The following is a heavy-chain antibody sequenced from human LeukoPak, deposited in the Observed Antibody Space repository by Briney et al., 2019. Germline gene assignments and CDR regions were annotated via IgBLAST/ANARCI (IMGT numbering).Heavy chain of an antibody. CDR1: GFPFSSYS. J-gene: IGHJ5*02. CDR2: ISSSSSYI. D-gene: IGHD6-19*01. Sequence: PGGSLRLSCAASGFPFSSYSMTWVRQAPGKGLEWVSSISSSSSYIYYADSVKGRFTISRDNAKNSLYLQMNSLRAEDTAVYYCARGIAVAEDWFDPWGQGTLVTVSS. CDR3: ARGIAVAEDWFDP. V-gene: IGHV3-21*01.